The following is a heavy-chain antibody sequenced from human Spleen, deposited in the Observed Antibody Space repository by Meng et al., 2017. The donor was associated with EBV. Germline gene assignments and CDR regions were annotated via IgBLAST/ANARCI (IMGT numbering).Heavy chain of an antibody. J-gene: IGHJ5*02. V-gene: IGHV1-69*06. CDR2: VVPILDSA. D-gene: IGHD1-14*01. Sequence: VYRVRSWCQVQSPGSSVKVSCRASGGTLTSYVVSWVRPAPGRGLEWLGGVVPILDSAHYAQKFQGRVTITAEKSTNTVYMELSSLRSDDTAVYYCARAGYNIHYPPVGPWGQGTLFTVSS. CDR3: ARAGYNIHYPPVGP. CDR1: GGTLTSYV.